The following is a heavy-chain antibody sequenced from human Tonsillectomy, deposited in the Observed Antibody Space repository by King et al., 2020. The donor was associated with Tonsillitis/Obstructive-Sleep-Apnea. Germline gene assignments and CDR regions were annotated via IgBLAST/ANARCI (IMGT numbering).Heavy chain of an antibody. CDR1: GFTFSSYG. V-gene: IGHV3-30*18. CDR3: AKDSGGSYYSGADY. CDR2: ISYDGSNK. Sequence: VQLVESGGGVVQPGRSLRLYCAASGFTFSSYGMHWVRQAPGKGLEWVAVISYDGSNKYYADSVKGRFTISRDNSKNTLYLQMNSLRAEDTAVYYCAKDSGGSYYSGADYWGQGTLVTVSS. J-gene: IGHJ4*02. D-gene: IGHD1-26*01.